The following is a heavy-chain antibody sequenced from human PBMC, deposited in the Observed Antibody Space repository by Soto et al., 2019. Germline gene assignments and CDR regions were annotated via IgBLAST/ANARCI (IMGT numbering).Heavy chain of an antibody. Sequence: EVQLVESGGGLVKPGESLRLSCAASGFSFSNAWMNWVRQAPGKGLEWVGRIRSKTDGGTTGYAAPVKGRFTISRDDSQNTLFLQMDSLKTEDPAVYYCTDGLDVWGQGTTVTVSS. CDR1: GFSFSNAW. D-gene: IGHD6-25*01. V-gene: IGHV3-15*07. CDR2: IRSKTDGGTT. CDR3: TDGLDV. J-gene: IGHJ6*02.